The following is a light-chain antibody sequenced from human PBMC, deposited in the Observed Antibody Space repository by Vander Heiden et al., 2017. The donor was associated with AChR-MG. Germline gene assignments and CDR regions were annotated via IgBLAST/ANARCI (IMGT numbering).Light chain of an antibody. CDR3: QQRSDWSLT. J-gene: IGKJ4*01. CDR2: GAS. CDR1: QSVDTY. Sequence: VLTQSPATLSLSPGDRATLSCRASQSVDTYVAWYQQKRGQAPRLLIYGASNRATGIPARFSGSGSGTDFTLTISSLEPEDFAIYYCQQRSDWSLTFGGGTKVEIK. V-gene: IGKV3-11*01.